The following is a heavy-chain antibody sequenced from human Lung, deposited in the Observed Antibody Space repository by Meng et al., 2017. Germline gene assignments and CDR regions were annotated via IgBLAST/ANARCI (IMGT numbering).Heavy chain of an antibody. CDR2: INTDNGDT. CDR3: ARDERGGPYYFDY. J-gene: IGHJ4*02. Sequence: QVQLVQSGAEVKKPGASVKVSCQASGYSFTTDGMHWLRQAPGQRLEWMGWINTDNGDTHYSQKFQGRVTITRDTSARTAYMELSSLRSEDTAVYFCARDERGGPYYFDYWGQGTLVTVSS. CDR1: GYSFTTDG. V-gene: IGHV1-3*04.